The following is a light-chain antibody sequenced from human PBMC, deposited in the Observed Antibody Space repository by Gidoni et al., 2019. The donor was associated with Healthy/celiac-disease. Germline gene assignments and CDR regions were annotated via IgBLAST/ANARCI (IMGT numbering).Light chain of an antibody. V-gene: IGLV2-23*01. CDR2: EGS. J-gene: IGLJ2*01. Sequence: QSALTQPASVSGSPGQSITISCTGTSSAGGSYNLVSWYQKHPGKAPKLMFYEGSKRPSGVSKRFSGSKSGNTASLTISGLQAEDEADYYCCSYAGSSTLVFGGGTKLTVL. CDR1: SSAGGSYNL. CDR3: CSYAGSSTLV.